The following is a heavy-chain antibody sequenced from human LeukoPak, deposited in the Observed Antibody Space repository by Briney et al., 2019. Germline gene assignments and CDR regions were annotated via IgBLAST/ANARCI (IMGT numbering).Heavy chain of an antibody. CDR2: ITPIFGTA. Sequence: SVKVSCKASGGTFSSYAISWVRQAPGQGLEWMGGITPIFGTANYAQKFQGRVTITADKSTTTAYMELSSLRSEDTAVYYCARSSIIAAGPYYFDYWGQGTLVTVSS. D-gene: IGHD6-6*01. CDR1: GGTFSSYA. CDR3: ARSSIIAAGPYYFDY. J-gene: IGHJ4*02. V-gene: IGHV1-69*06.